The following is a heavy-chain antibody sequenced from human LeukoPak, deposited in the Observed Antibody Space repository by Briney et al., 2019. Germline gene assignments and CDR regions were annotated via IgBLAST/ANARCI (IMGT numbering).Heavy chain of an antibody. CDR2: INPNSGGT. V-gene: IGHV1-2*06. D-gene: IGHD3-22*01. CDR1: GYTFTGYY. CDR3: AGGRYDSSGYYHYTFDY. J-gene: IGHJ4*02. Sequence: ASVKVSCXASGYTFTGYYMHWVRQAPGQGLEWMGRINPNSGGTNYAQKFQGRVTMTRDTSISTAYMELSRLRSDDTAVYYCAGGRYDSSGYYHYTFDYWGQGTLVTVSS.